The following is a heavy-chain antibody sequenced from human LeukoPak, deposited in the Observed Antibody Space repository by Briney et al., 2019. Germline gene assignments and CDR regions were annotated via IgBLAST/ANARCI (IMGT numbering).Heavy chain of an antibody. J-gene: IGHJ3*02. CDR2: IYHSGST. D-gene: IGHD6-13*01. Sequence: PSETLSLTCAVSGGSISSGGYSWSWIRQPPGKGLEWIGYIYHSGSTYYNPSLKSRVTISVDRSKNQFSLKLSSVTAADTAVYYCAGEIAAAGTSAFDIWGQGTMVTVSS. CDR1: GGSISSGGYS. V-gene: IGHV4-30-2*01. CDR3: AGEIAAAGTSAFDI.